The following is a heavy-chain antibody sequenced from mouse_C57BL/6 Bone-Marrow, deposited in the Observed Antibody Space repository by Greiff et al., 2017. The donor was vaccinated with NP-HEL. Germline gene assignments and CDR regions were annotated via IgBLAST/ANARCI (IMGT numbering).Heavy chain of an antibody. CDR2: IDPSDSYT. V-gene: IGHV1-50*01. Sequence: VQLQQPGAELVKPGASVKLSCKASGYTFTSYWMQWVKQRPGQGLEWIGEIDPSDSYTNYNQKFKGKATLTVDTSSSTAYMQLSSLTSEDSAVYYCARFLLRYRLRNYFDYWGQGTTLTVSS. CDR3: ARFLLRYRLRNYFDY. J-gene: IGHJ2*01. D-gene: IGHD1-1*01. CDR1: GYTFTSYW.